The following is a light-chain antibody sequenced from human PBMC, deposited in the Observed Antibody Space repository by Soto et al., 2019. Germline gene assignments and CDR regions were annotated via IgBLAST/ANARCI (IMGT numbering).Light chain of an antibody. CDR1: QSVSGH. Sequence: EIVLTQSPGTLSLSPGERVTLSCRASQSVSGHLAWYQQKPGQAPRLLIYGVFSRATGIPDRFSGSGSGTDFTLTITRLEPEDFAVYYCQHYGSSLWTFGQGTRWIS. CDR2: GVF. J-gene: IGKJ1*01. CDR3: QHYGSSLWT. V-gene: IGKV3-20*01.